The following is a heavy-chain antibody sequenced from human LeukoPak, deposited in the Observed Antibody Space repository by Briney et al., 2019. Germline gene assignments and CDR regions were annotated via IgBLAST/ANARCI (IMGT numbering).Heavy chain of an antibody. D-gene: IGHD3-10*01. CDR2: ISSSGSTI. CDR1: GFTFSSYS. CDR3: ARGSGSTSAFFDY. V-gene: IGHV3-48*04. J-gene: IGHJ4*02. Sequence: GGSLRLSCAASGFTFSSYSMNWVRQAPGKGLEWVSYISSSGSTIYYADSVKGRFTISRDNAKNSLYLQMNSLRAEDTAVYYCARGSGSTSAFFDYWGQGTLVTVSS.